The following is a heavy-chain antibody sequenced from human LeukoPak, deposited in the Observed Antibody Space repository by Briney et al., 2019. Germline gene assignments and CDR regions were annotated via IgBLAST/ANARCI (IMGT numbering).Heavy chain of an antibody. D-gene: IGHD3-10*01. CDR3: ARGRRVRGVINVYYYYYMDV. V-gene: IGHV1-8*03. CDR1: GYTFTSYD. Sequence: GASVKVSCKASGYTFTSYDINWVRQATGQALEWMGWMNPNSGNTGYAQKFQGRVNITRNASVNTVYLEVSGLRSEDTAVYYCARGRRVRGVINVYYYYYMDVWGKGTTVIVSS. CDR2: MNPNSGNT. J-gene: IGHJ6*03.